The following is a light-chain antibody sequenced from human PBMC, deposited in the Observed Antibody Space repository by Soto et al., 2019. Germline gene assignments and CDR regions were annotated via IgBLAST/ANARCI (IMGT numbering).Light chain of an antibody. CDR1: QSVSTN. CDR3: QEYSKWPLFT. V-gene: IGKV3-15*01. J-gene: IGKJ3*01. CDR2: AAS. Sequence: EIVVTQSPGILSVSPGDRATLSCRASQSVSTNLAWYQQKPGQAPTLLIYAASTRATGIPARFTGSGSGIDFTLTISSLQSEDFAVYYCQEYSKWPLFTFGPGTRVDIK.